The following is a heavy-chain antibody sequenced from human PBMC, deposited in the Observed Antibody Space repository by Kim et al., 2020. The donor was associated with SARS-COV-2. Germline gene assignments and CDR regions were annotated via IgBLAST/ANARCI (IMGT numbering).Heavy chain of an antibody. Sequence: GGSLRLSCAASGFTFSSYTMNWVRQAPGKGLEWVSCISSSSSCLYYADSVKGRFTISRDNAKNSLYLQMNSLRAEDTAVYYCTTLICYYYYDMMVWG. V-gene: IGHV3-21*04. CDR2: ISSSSSCL. D-gene: IGHD4-17*01. CDR3: TTLICYYYYDMMV. J-gene: IGHJ6*02. CDR1: GFTFSSYT.